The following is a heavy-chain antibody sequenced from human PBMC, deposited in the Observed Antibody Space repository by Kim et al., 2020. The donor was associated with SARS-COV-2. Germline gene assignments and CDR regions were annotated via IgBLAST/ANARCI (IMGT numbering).Heavy chain of an antibody. CDR2: VYYNGDT. CDR1: GGSIRRSFYY. J-gene: IGHJ5*02. CDR3: ARRTIREVFFDP. Sequence: SETLSLTCTVSGGSIRRSFYYWAWIRQPPWKGLQLVGNVYYNGDTFYNLSLKSRVTISIDTSKDQFSLDLSSVTAADTALYFCARRTIREVFFDPWGQGTLVVVS. D-gene: IGHD1-1*01. V-gene: IGHV4-39*01.